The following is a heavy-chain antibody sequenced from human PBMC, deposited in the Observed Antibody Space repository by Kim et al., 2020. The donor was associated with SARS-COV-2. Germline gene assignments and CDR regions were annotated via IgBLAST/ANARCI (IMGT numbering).Heavy chain of an antibody. V-gene: IGHV3-9*01. CDR3: AKDGPSIRYSI. CDR1: GFTFDDYA. D-gene: IGHD3-9*01. Sequence: GGSLRLSCAASGFTFDDYAMHWVRQAPGKGLEWVSGISWNTGSIGYADSVKGRFTISRDNAKNSLYLQMNSLRAEDTALYYCAKDGPSIRYSIWGQGTMVTVSS. J-gene: IGHJ3*02. CDR2: ISWNTGSI.